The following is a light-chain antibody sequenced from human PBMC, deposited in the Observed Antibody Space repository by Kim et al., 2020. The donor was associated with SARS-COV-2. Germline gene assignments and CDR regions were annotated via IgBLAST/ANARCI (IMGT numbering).Light chain of an antibody. Sequence: SYELTQPPSVSVSPGQTASITCSGDKLGDKYAYWYQQKPGQSPVLVIYEDNKRPSGIPARFSGSNSGNTATLTISGTQAMDEADYYCQAWDSSTPVVFGGGTQLTVL. V-gene: IGLV3-1*01. CDR1: KLGDKY. J-gene: IGLJ2*01. CDR2: EDN. CDR3: QAWDSSTPVV.